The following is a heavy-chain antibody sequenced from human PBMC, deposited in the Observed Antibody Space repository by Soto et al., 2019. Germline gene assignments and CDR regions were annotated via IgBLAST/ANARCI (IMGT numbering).Heavy chain of an antibody. J-gene: IGHJ6*03. CDR2: INHSGST. CDR3: ARGCRLTLGTYYYYYYYMDV. CDR1: GGSFSGYY. V-gene: IGHV4-34*01. Sequence: SETLSLTCAVYGGSFSGYYWSWIRQPPGKGLEWIGEINHSGSTNYNPSLKSRVTISVDTSKNQFSLKLSSVTAADTAVYYCARGCRLTLGTYYYYYYYMDVWGKGTTVTVSS. D-gene: IGHD1-1*01.